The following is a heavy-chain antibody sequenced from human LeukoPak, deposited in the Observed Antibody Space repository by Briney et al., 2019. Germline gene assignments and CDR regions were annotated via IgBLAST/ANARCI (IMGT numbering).Heavy chain of an antibody. Sequence: GGSLRLSCAASGFTFSSYAMSWVRQAPGKGLEWVSAISGSGGSTCYADSVKGRFTISRDNSKNTLYLQMNSLRAEDTAVYYCAKSVSYGDYVADYWGQGTLVTVSS. J-gene: IGHJ4*02. D-gene: IGHD4-17*01. CDR3: AKSVSYGDYVADY. CDR1: GFTFSSYA. CDR2: ISGSGGST. V-gene: IGHV3-23*01.